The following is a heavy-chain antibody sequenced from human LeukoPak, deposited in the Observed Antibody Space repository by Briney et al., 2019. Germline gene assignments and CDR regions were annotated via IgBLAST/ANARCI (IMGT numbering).Heavy chain of an antibody. D-gene: IGHD6-19*01. CDR1: GFTFRNHG. CDR3: ARPYSSGWYSIDY. V-gene: IGHV3-33*01. CDR2: IWYDGSNE. J-gene: IGHJ4*02. Sequence: GGSLRLSCAASGFTFRNHGMHWVRQAPGKGLEWAAVIWYDGSNEYYADSVKGRFTISRDNSKNTLYLQMNSLRAEDTAVYYCARPYSSGWYSIDYWGQGTLVTVSS.